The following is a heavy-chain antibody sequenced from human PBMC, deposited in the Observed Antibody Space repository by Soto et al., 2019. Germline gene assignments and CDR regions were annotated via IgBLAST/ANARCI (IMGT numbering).Heavy chain of an antibody. V-gene: IGHV4-59*01. CDR3: ARDQTELWFGELVVWFDP. J-gene: IGHJ5*02. Sequence: SETLSLTCTVSGGSISSYYWSWIRQPPGKGLEWIGYIYYSGSTNYNPSLKSRVTISVDTSKNQFSLKLSSVTAADTAVYYCARDQTELWFGELVVWFDPWGQGTLVTVSS. D-gene: IGHD3-10*01. CDR2: IYYSGST. CDR1: GGSISSYY.